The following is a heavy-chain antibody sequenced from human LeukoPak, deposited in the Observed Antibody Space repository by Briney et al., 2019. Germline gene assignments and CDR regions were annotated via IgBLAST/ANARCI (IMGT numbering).Heavy chain of an antibody. CDR3: ARDPGYSGSYDYFDY. V-gene: IGHV3-20*04. CDR2: INWNGGST. D-gene: IGHD1-26*01. J-gene: IGHJ4*02. Sequence: GGSLRLSCAASGFTFDDYGMSWVRQAPGKGLEWVSGINWNGGSTGYADSVKGRFTISRDNAKSSLYLQMNSLRAEDTALYYCARDPGYSGSYDYFDYWGQGTLVTVSS. CDR1: GFTFDDYG.